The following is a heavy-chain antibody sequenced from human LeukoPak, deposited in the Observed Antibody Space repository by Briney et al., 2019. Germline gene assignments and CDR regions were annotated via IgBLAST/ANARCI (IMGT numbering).Heavy chain of an antibody. CDR1: GFTFSNYN. V-gene: IGHV3-30*02. Sequence: PGGSLRLSCAASGFTFSNYNMHWVRQAPGKGLEWVAFIRYDGNNKYYADSVKGRFSISRDNANNSLYLQMDSLRAEDTAMYYCVRGGDYSDAKGYYEGAYWGQGTLITVSS. CDR2: IRYDGNNK. D-gene: IGHD3-22*01. CDR3: VRGGDYSDAKGYYEGAY. J-gene: IGHJ4*02.